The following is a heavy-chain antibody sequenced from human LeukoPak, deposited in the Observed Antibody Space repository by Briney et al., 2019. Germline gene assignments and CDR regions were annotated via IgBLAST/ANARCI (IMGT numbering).Heavy chain of an antibody. CDR2: ISSSGSTI. Sequence: GGSLRLFCAASGFTFSSYEMNWVRQAPGKGLEWVSYISSSGSTIYYADSVKGRFTISRDNAKNSLYLQMNSLRAEDTAVYYCARSMVRGVIISFRYYGMDVWGKGTTVTVSS. J-gene: IGHJ6*04. D-gene: IGHD3-10*01. CDR1: GFTFSSYE. CDR3: ARSMVRGVIISFRYYGMDV. V-gene: IGHV3-48*03.